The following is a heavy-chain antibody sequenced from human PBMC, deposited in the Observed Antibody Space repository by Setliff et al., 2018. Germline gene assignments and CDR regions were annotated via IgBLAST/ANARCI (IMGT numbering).Heavy chain of an antibody. Sequence: ASVTVSCKPSGYPFVGYFIYWLRQAPGQGLEWVGWIDPTSGRTQYAVTFQGRITMTRDTSSSTIYMEVNSLTSDDTAVYFCAKQGDLAFDYWGQGTQVTVSS. J-gene: IGHJ4*02. CDR2: IDPTSGRT. CDR1: GYPFVGYF. D-gene: IGHD3-16*01. CDR3: AKQGDLAFDY. V-gene: IGHV1-2*02.